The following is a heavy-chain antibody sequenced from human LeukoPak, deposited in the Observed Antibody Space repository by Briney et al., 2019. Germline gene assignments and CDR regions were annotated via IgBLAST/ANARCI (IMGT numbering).Heavy chain of an antibody. D-gene: IGHD2-2*01. Sequence: GGSLRLSCAGSGFPFSSYPISWVRQPPGKGLEWVSAITASGDSTYSADSVKGRFTISRDNSRNTLFLEMSSLRAEDTAVYYCARFHSDLPCSSTSCHPYGMDVWGQGTTVTVSS. CDR3: ARFHSDLPCSSTSCHPYGMDV. CDR2: ITASGDST. CDR1: GFPFSSYP. V-gene: IGHV3-23*01. J-gene: IGHJ6*02.